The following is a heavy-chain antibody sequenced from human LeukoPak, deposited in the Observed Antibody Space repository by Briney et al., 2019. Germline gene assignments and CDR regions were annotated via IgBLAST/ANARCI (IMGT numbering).Heavy chain of an antibody. V-gene: IGHV4-31*02. CDR1: GFTVSSNY. D-gene: IGHD3-16*01. J-gene: IGHJ4*02. Sequence: LRLSCAASGFTVSSNYMSWIRQHPGKGLEWIGYIYYSGSTYYNPSLKSRVTISVDTSKNQFSLKLSSVTAADAAVYYCARDLGGVWDYWGQGTLVTVSS. CDR2: IYYSGST. CDR3: ARDLGGVWDY.